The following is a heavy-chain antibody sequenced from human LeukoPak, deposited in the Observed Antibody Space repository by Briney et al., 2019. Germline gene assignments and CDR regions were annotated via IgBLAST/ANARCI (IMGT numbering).Heavy chain of an antibody. CDR2: ISGSGSST. J-gene: IGHJ4*02. CDR3: AKVEYCSGGSCYYFDY. D-gene: IGHD2-15*01. V-gene: IGHV3-23*01. CDR1: GFIFSNYG. Sequence: GGSLRLTCAASGFIFSNYGMNWVRQAPGKGLDWVSSISGSGSSTYYADSVKGRFTISRDNSKNTPYLQMNSLRAEDTAVYYCAKVEYCSGGSCYYFDYWGQGTLVTVSS.